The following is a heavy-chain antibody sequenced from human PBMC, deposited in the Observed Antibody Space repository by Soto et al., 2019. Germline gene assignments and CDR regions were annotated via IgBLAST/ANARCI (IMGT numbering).Heavy chain of an antibody. D-gene: IGHD3-22*01. CDR1: GDSISSGGYS. Sequence: QLQLQESGSGLVKPSQTLSLTCAVSGDSISSGGYSWNWIRQPPGKALEWIGYIYHSGGTNYNPSLKSRVTITVDSSNTQFSLKLSSVTAADTAVYYCARDSRSGYYLDYWGQGTLVTVSS. CDR2: IYHSGGT. J-gene: IGHJ4*02. CDR3: ARDSRSGYYLDY. V-gene: IGHV4-30-2*01.